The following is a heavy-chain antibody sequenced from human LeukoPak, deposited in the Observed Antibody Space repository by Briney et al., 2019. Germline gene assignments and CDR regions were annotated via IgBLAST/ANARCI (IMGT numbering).Heavy chain of an antibody. J-gene: IGHJ6*03. CDR3: ARDYSAAGLIGARGYYYYMDV. CDR2: IYSGGSK. V-gene: IGHV3-53*05. CDR1: GFTVSSNY. Sequence: GGSLRLSCAASGFTVSSNYMICLRQAPGKALEWVSDIYSGGSKLYADSVKGRFTISRDDSKNTLYLQMNSLRAEDTAVYYCARDYSAAGLIGARGYYYYMDVWGKGTTVTVSS. D-gene: IGHD6-19*01.